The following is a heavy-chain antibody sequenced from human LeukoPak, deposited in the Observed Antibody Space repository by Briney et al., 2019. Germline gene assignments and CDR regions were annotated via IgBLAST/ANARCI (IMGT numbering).Heavy chain of an antibody. Sequence: GGPLRLSCAASGFLFSGYRMHWVRQAPGKGLQGVTFIRYEGSNKYYADSVKGRFPISRDNSKNTLYLQMNSLRVEDTAVYYCAKESDVAAAGIDYWGQGTLVTVSS. D-gene: IGHD6-13*01. J-gene: IGHJ4*02. CDR2: IRYEGSNK. V-gene: IGHV3-30*02. CDR1: GFLFSGYR. CDR3: AKESDVAAAGIDY.